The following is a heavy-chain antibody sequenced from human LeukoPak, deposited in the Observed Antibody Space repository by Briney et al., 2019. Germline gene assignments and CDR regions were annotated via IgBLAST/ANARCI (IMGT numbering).Heavy chain of an antibody. D-gene: IGHD2-2*01. CDR3: ARAEYGNWFDP. Sequence: GGSLRLSCAASGFSVSDNYMSWVRQAPGKGLEWVSLIYTTDITYYADSVKGRFTISRDNSKNTVSLQMNSLRADDTAVYYGARAEYGNWFDPWGQGTLVTVSS. J-gene: IGHJ5*02. V-gene: IGHV3-53*01. CDR2: IYTTDIT. CDR1: GFSVSDNY.